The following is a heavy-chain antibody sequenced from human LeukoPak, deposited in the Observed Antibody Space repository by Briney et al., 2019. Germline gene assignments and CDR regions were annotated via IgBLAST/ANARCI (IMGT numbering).Heavy chain of an antibody. D-gene: IGHD4-17*01. V-gene: IGHV1-8*01. CDR3: ARAFSYGDDFDY. CDR2: MNPNSGDT. Sequence: GASVMLSCQTSGYTFTSYDIHWVRQATGQGLEWIGWMNPNSGDTAYAQKFQGRVTITRNTSISTAYMELSSLRSEDTAVYYCARAFSYGDDFDYWGQGTLVTVSS. J-gene: IGHJ4*02. CDR1: GYTFTSYD.